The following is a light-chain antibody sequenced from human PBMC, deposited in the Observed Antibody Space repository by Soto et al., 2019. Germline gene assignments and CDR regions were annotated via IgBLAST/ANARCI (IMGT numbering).Light chain of an antibody. CDR3: SSYTTAYTQV. V-gene: IGLV2-14*01. Sequence: QSALTQPASVSGSPGQSITISCTGTSSDVGHYVYVSWYQQHPGKVPKLIISEVTTRPSGVSDRFSGSKSGNTASLTISRLQAEDEAHYYCSSYTTAYTQVFGGGTKLTVL. CDR2: EVT. J-gene: IGLJ3*02. CDR1: SSDVGHYVY.